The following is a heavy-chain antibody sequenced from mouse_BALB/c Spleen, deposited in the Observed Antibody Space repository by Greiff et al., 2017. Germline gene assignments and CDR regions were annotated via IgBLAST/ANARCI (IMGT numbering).Heavy chain of an antibody. J-gene: IGHJ3*01. V-gene: IGHV1-69*02. CDR1: GYTFTSYW. Sequence: QVHVKQPGAELVRPGASVKLSCKASGYTFTSYWINWVKQRPGQGLEWIGNIYPSDSYTNYNQKFKDKATLTVDKSSSTAYMQLSSPTSEDSAVYYCTTRQGLAYWGQGTLVTVSA. D-gene: IGHD2-12*01. CDR3: TTRQGLAY. CDR2: IYPSDSYT.